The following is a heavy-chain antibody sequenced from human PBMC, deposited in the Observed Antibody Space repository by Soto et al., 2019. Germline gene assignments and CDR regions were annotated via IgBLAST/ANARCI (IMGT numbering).Heavy chain of an antibody. J-gene: IGHJ3*02. V-gene: IGHV4-30-4*01. Sequence: SETLSLTCTVSGGSISSGDYYWSWIRQPPGKGPEWIGYTYYSGSTYYNPSLKSRVTISVDTSKNQFSLKLSSVTAADTAVYYCAQGWRGTYYYDSSGPPPHDAFDIWGQGTMVTVSS. D-gene: IGHD3-22*01. CDR3: AQGWRGTYYYDSSGPPPHDAFDI. CDR2: TYYSGST. CDR1: GGSISSGDYY.